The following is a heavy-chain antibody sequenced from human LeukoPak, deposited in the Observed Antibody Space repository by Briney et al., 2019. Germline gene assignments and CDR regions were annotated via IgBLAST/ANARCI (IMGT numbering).Heavy chain of an antibody. CDR3: VRGPRYYDDSGFHYGVFDI. D-gene: IGHD3-16*01. CDR2: ITSGTRT. J-gene: IGHJ3*02. V-gene: IGHV3-23*01. CDR1: GFTFSSHG. Sequence: PGGTLRLSCVASGFTFSSHGMNWVRQAPGKGLEWVSGITSGTRTYYADSVKGRFIISRDNSKNTLSLQMNSLTAGDTAVYYCVRGPRYYDDSGFHYGVFDIWGQGTVVTVSS.